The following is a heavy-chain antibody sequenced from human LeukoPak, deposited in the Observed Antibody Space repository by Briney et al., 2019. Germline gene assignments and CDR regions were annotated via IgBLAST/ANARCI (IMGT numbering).Heavy chain of an antibody. CDR2: VAYDGSNK. Sequence: GGSLRLPCAASGFTFSSYTMNWVRQAPGKGLEWVAVVAYDGSNKYYADSVKGRFTISRDNSKNTLYLQMNSLRAEDAAKYYCATIGDRRTGELYRIDYWGQGTLVTVSS. D-gene: IGHD7-27*01. CDR3: ATIGDRRTGELYRIDY. CDR1: GFTFSSYT. J-gene: IGHJ4*02. V-gene: IGHV3-30*04.